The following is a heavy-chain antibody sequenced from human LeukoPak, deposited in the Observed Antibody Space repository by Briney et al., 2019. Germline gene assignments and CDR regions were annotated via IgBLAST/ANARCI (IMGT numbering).Heavy chain of an antibody. CDR2: MNPNSGNT. CDR3: ARAQSHPRARYRGSYYFDY. D-gene: IGHD1-26*01. J-gene: IGHJ4*02. CDR1: GYTFTSYD. V-gene: IGHV1-8*03. Sequence: GASVKVSCKASGYTFTSYDINWVRQATGRGLEWMGWMNPNSGNTGYAQKFQGRVTITRNTSISTAYMELSSLRSEDTAVYYCARAQSHPRARYRGSYYFDYWGQGTLVTVSS.